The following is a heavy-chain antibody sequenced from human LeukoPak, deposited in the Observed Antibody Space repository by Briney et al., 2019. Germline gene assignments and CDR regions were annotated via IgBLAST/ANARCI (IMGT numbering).Heavy chain of an antibody. Sequence: GRSLRLSCAASGFTFDTHGMHWVRQAPGKGLEWVAVIWYDGSIKYYSDSVKGRFTISRDNSKNTLYLQMNSLRAEDTAVYYCVRISCTGSRCKPYSYYDMDVWGQGTTVTVSS. D-gene: IGHD2-15*01. CDR3: VRISCTGSRCKPYSYYDMDV. J-gene: IGHJ6*02. CDR2: IWYDGSIK. V-gene: IGHV3-33*01. CDR1: GFTFDTHG.